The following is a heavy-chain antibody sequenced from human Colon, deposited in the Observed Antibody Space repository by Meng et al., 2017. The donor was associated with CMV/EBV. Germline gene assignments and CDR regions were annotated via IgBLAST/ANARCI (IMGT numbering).Heavy chain of an antibody. Sequence: QVQLQEWGAGLLKPSATLSLPCALYGGSFSPYYWSWIRQSPGKGLEWIAEIDHTGSTNYNPSLKSRVTISIDTSNSHFSLNLTSATAADTAVYYCARGGGTPIRGVLPFDFWGQGTLVTVSS. CDR2: IDHTGST. CDR1: GGSFSPYY. CDR3: ARGGGTPIRGVLPFDF. V-gene: IGHV4-34*01. D-gene: IGHD3-10*01. J-gene: IGHJ4*02.